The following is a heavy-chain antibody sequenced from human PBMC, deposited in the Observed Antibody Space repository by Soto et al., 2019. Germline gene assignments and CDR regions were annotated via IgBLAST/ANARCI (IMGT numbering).Heavy chain of an antibody. CDR1: RDSVSSNSDT. J-gene: IGHJ5*01. V-gene: IGHV6-1*01. CDR3: ARLSGDSWFDS. D-gene: IGHD6-25*01. CDR2: TYYRSRWFN. Sequence: SQTLSLTCDIYRDSVSSNSDTWVWIRQSPSRGLEWLGRTYYRSRWFNDYAGSVKGRITINPDTSNNQFSLQLTSLSPDDTAVYYCARLSGDSWFDSWGQGTRV.